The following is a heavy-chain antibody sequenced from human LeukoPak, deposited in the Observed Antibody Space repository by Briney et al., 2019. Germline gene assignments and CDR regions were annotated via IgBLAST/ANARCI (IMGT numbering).Heavy chain of an antibody. CDR2: FDPEDGET. J-gene: IGHJ4*02. CDR3: ATDLGSKTVGASPFDY. V-gene: IGHV1-24*01. D-gene: IGHD1-26*01. CDR1: GYTLTELS. Sequence: GASVKVSCKVSGYTLTELSMHWVRQAPGKGLEWMGGFDPEDGETIYAQKFQGRVTMTEDTSTDTAYMELSSLRSEDTAVYYCATDLGSKTVGASPFDYWGQGTLVTVSS.